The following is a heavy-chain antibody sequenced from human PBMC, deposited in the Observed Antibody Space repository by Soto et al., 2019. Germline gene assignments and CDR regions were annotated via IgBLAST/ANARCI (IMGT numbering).Heavy chain of an antibody. Sequence: GASVKVSCKVSGYTLSELAIHWVRQAPGKGFEWMGGFDPEGSDTIYAQKFQGRVTMTSDTSTETAYMELESLTSEDTAVYYCARTRREGRARSGYYSAHAWALDHWGQGSLFTVSA. CDR2: FDPEGSDT. V-gene: IGHV1-24*01. CDR1: GYTLSELA. D-gene: IGHD3-22*01. CDR3: ARTRREGRARSGYYSAHAWALDH. J-gene: IGHJ4*02.